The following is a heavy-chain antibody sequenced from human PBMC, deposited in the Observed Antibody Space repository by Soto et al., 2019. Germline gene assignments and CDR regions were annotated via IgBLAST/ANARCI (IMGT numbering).Heavy chain of an antibody. CDR1: GYTFTGHY. J-gene: IGHJ4*02. D-gene: IGHD3-3*01. CDR3: TTSVLRFLEWLSPFDY. Sequence: ASVKVSCKASGYTFTGHYIHWVRQAPEQGPEWMGEIGPESGATRYAQKFQGRVTMTRDMSITTVYMELNSLKTEDTAVYYCTTSVLRFLEWLSPFDYWGQGTLVTVSS. CDR2: IGPESGAT. V-gene: IGHV1-2*02.